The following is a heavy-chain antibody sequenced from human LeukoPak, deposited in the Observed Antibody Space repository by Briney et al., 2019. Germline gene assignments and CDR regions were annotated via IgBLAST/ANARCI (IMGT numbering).Heavy chain of an antibody. J-gene: IGHJ4*02. Sequence: SQTLSPTCAISGDSVSSNSAAWNWIRRSPSRGLEWLGRTYYRSKWYNDYAVSVKSRITINPDTSKSQFSLQLNSVTPEDTAVYYCARASLLVWFGELLSPFDYWGQGTLVTVSS. CDR2: TYYRSKWYN. CDR1: GDSVSSNSAA. CDR3: ARASLLVWFGELLSPFDY. D-gene: IGHD3-10*01. V-gene: IGHV6-1*01.